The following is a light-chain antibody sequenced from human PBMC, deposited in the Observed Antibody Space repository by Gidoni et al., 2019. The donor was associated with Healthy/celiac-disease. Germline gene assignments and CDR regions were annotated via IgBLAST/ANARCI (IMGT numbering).Light chain of an antibody. J-gene: IGKJ3*01. CDR3: QKYNSARFT. Sequence: DIQMTQSPASLSASVGDRVTITCRASQGISNYLAWYQQKPGKVPKLLFYAASPLQSGVPSRFSGSGSGTDFTLTISSLQPEDVATYYCQKYNSARFTFGPGTKVDIK. CDR2: AAS. CDR1: QGISNY. V-gene: IGKV1-27*01.